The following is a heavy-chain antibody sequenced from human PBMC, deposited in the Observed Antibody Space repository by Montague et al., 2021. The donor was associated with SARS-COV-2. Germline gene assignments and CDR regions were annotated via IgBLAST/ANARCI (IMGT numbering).Heavy chain of an antibody. CDR3: ARKASRGITLFGVVTASYYFDY. V-gene: IGHV4-39*01. D-gene: IGHD3-3*01. CDR1: GDSISSSSYF. Sequence: SKTLSLTCTVSGDSISSSSYFWGWIRQPPGKGLEWIGSIYYSGSTYYNPSLKSRVTISVDTSKNQFSLKLSSVTAADTAVYYCARKASRGITLFGVVTASYYFDYWGQGTLVTVSS. CDR2: IYYSGST. J-gene: IGHJ4*02.